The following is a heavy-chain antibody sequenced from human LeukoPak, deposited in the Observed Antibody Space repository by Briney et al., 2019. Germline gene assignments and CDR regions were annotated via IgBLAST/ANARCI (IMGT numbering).Heavy chain of an antibody. Sequence: GGSLRLSCATSGFTFDNYAMHWVRQAPGKGLEWVSGISWNSNNIGYVDSVKGRFTISRVNAKNSLYLQVNSLRTEDAALYYCVRAHCSGGSCYWFDYWGQGTLVTVSS. J-gene: IGHJ4*02. D-gene: IGHD2-15*01. CDR1: GFTFDNYA. CDR2: ISWNSNNI. CDR3: VRAHCSGGSCYWFDY. V-gene: IGHV3-9*01.